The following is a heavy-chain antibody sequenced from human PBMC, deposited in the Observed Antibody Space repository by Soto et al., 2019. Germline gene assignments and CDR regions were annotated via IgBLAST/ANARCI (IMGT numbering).Heavy chain of an antibody. J-gene: IGHJ5*02. CDR1: GFAFNRSS. CDR3: ARHPERIAEIGWFDP. V-gene: IGHV3-48*01. CDR2: ISSSSSTI. Sequence: GVSLRLSCASTGFAFNRSSMNWVRPGPGKGLEWVSYISSSSSTIYYADSVKGRFTISRDNAKNSLYLQMNSLRAEDTAVYYWARHPERIAEIGWFDPLGQGT. D-gene: IGHD6-13*01.